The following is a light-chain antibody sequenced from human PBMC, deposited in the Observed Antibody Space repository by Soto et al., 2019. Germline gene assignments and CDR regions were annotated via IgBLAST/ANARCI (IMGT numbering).Light chain of an antibody. Sequence: EIVMTQSPATLSASPGERATLSCWASQYIGSNLAWYQQKPGQAPRLLIYGASTRATGLPARFSGSGSGTDFTLTISSLQSEDFAVYYCEQYNNWPITFGQGTRLEIK. CDR2: GAS. V-gene: IGKV3-15*01. CDR1: QYIGSN. CDR3: EQYNNWPIT. J-gene: IGKJ5*01.